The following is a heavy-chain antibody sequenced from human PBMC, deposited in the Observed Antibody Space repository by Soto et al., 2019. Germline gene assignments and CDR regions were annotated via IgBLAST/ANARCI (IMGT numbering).Heavy chain of an antibody. CDR1: GYTFTSYC. CDR2: INAANGDT. CDR3: VRRHVSATGSDWFDP. V-gene: IGHV1-3*01. D-gene: IGHD6-13*01. Sequence: GASVKVSCKASGYTFTSYCIHWLRQAPGQRLEWMGWINAANGDTKYSPKFQGRVTITRDTSASTAYMELSSLRSEDTAVYYCVRRHVSATGSDWFDPWGQGPLVTVSS. J-gene: IGHJ5*02.